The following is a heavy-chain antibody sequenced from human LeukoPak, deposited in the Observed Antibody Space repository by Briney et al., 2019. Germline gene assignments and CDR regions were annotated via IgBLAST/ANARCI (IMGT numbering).Heavy chain of an antibody. CDR3: ARGSYSSSWYSPTFDY. J-gene: IGHJ4*02. D-gene: IGHD6-13*01. V-gene: IGHV4-34*01. CDR1: GGSFSGYY. Sequence: SETLSLTCAVYGGSFSGYYWSWIRQPPGKGLEWIGEINHSGSTNYNPSLKSRVTISVDTSKNQFSLKLSSVTAVDTAVYYCARGSYSSSWYSPTFDYWGQGTLVTVSS. CDR2: INHSGST.